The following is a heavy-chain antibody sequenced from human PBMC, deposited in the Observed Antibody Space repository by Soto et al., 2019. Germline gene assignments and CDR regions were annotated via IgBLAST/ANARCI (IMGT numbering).Heavy chain of an antibody. Sequence: PGESLKISCNGSGYIFTNYWIGWVRQMPGKGLEWMGIIYPGDSDTRYSPSFQGQVTISADKSISTAYLQWSSLKASDTAMYYCARVAIAVAGKVYYDGMDVWGQGTTVTVSS. CDR2: IYPGDSDT. J-gene: IGHJ6*02. V-gene: IGHV5-51*01. CDR1: GYIFTNYW. D-gene: IGHD6-19*01. CDR3: ARVAIAVAGKVYYDGMDV.